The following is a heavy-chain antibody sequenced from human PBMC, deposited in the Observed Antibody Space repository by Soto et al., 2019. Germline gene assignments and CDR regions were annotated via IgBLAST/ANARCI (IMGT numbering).Heavy chain of an antibody. J-gene: IGHJ6*02. D-gene: IGHD3-10*01. CDR3: ARDRGPTRLYYYGMDV. CDR2: VIPIFDKT. Sequence: QGQLVQSGAEVRKPGSSVKVSCKASGGTFSSYTLSWVRQAPGRGLEWMGGVIPIFDKTKYAQKFQGRVTITADESKSTVDMKLTSLRSDDTAVYYLARDRGPTRLYYYGMDVWCQGPTVTVSS. V-gene: IGHV1-69*01. CDR1: GGTFSSYT.